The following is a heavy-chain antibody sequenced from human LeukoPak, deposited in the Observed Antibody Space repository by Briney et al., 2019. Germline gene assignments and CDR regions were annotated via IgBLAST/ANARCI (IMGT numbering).Heavy chain of an antibody. V-gene: IGHV3-48*03. CDR1: TSTPAIFE. J-gene: IGHJ5*02. CDR2: ISSSGSTI. D-gene: IGHD1-26*01. Sequence: RGSRRPSSPASTSTPAIFETNWVRPAEGTGLEWVSYISSSGSTIYYADTVKGRFTISRDNAKNSLYLQMNSLRAEDTAVYYCARVGSGSKSNWFDPWGQGTLVTVSS. CDR3: ARVGSGSKSNWFDP.